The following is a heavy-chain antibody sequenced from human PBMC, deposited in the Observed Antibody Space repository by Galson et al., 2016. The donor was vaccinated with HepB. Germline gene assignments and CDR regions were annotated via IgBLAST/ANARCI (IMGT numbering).Heavy chain of an antibody. CDR3: VRFVERLVSGEDFYAMDV. V-gene: IGHV6-1*01. Sequence: CAISGDSVSSKSVAWNWIRQSPPSGLEWLGRTYYRTKWYTDYAVSVKTRITINPDTSKNKFSLAVNSVTPEDTAVYSCVRFVERLVSGEDFYAMDVWGQGTTVTVSS. CDR2: TYYRTKWYT. D-gene: IGHD1-1*01. CDR1: GDSVSSKSVA. J-gene: IGHJ6*02.